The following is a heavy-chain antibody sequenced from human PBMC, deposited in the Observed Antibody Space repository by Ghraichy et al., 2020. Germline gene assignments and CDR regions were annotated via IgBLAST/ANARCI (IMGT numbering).Heavy chain of an antibody. V-gene: IGHV4-59*01. CDR1: GGSISSYY. J-gene: IGHJ3*02. D-gene: IGHD2-2*01. CDR2: IYYSGST. CDR3: ARAPRYCSSTSCSIGAFDI. Sequence: SETLSLTCTVSGGSISSYYWSWIRQPPGKGLEWIGYIYYSGSTNYNPSLKSRVTISVDTSKNQFSLKLSSVTAADMAVYYCARAPRYCSSTSCSIGAFDIWGQGTMVTVSS.